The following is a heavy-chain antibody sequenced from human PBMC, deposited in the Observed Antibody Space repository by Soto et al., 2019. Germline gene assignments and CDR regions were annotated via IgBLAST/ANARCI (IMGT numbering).Heavy chain of an antibody. V-gene: IGHV4-31*03. CDR1: GGSISSGGYY. CDR3: ARIKSAYYKIISYYFDY. J-gene: IGHJ4*02. CDR2: IYFSGSS. D-gene: IGHD3-9*01. Sequence: QVQLQESGPGLVKPSQTLSLTCSVSGGSISSGGYYWSWIRQLPGKGLEWIGYIYFSGSSYYNPSLKRRLTISLDTSKNHFSLRLDSLTAADTAVYYCARIKSAYYKIISYYFDYWGRGTLVTVSS.